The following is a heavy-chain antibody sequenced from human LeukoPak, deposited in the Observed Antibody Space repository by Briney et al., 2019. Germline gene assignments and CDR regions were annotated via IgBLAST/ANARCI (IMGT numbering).Heavy chain of an antibody. Sequence: GGSLRLSCAASGFTFSSYGMHWVRQAPGKGLEWVAFIRYDGSNKYYADSVKGRFTISRDNSKNTLYLQMNSLRAEDTAVYYCAKVGARGYSSATTDFDYWGEGTLVTVSS. V-gene: IGHV3-30*02. D-gene: IGHD5-12*01. J-gene: IGHJ4*02. CDR1: GFTFSSYG. CDR3: AKVGARGYSSATTDFDY. CDR2: IRYDGSNK.